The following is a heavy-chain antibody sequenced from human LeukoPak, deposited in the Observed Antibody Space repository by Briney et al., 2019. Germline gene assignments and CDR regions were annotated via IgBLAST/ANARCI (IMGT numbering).Heavy chain of an antibody. CDR1: GGSISSSTNW. CDR2: IYHSGGT. D-gene: IGHD2-8*01. Sequence: SETLSLTCTVSGGSISSSTNWWSWVRQPPGKGLEWIGEIYHSGGTNCNPSLKSRITISVDKSQNQFSLKVNSLTAADTAVYYCATNGYYCMDVWGKGTTVTVSS. CDR3: ATNGYYCMDV. J-gene: IGHJ6*03. V-gene: IGHV4-4*02.